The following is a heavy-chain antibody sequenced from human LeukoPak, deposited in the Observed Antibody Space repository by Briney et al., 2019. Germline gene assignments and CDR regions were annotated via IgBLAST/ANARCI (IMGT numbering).Heavy chain of an antibody. D-gene: IGHD3-22*01. CDR2: ISAYNGNT. Sequence: ASVTVSCKASGYTFTSYGISWVRQAPGQGLEWMGWISAYNGNTNYAQKLQGRVTLTTDTSTSTAYMELRSLRSDDTAVYYCARNTYYYDSSGYYSYWGQGTLVTVSS. CDR1: GYTFTSYG. CDR3: ARNTYYYDSSGYYSY. J-gene: IGHJ4*02. V-gene: IGHV1-18*01.